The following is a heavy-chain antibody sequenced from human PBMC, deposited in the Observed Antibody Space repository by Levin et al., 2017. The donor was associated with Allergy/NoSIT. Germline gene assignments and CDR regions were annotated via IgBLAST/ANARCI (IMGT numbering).Heavy chain of an antibody. V-gene: IGHV4-59*01. CDR1: GGSIDNYY. CDR3: ARDNWYLRDRTTWEYYGFDV. Sequence: SETLSLTCIVSGGSIDNYYWSWIRQPPGKGLEWIGYINDSGGTSYNPSLTSRVTISVDFSNNQFSLKLSSVTAADTAVYYCARDNWYLRDRTTWEYYGFDVWGQGTTVTVSS. CDR2: INDSGGT. D-gene: IGHD2/OR15-2a*01. J-gene: IGHJ6*02.